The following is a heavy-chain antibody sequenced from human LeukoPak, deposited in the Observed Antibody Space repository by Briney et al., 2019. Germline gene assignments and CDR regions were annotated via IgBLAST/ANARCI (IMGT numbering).Heavy chain of an antibody. V-gene: IGHV4-59*08. CDR2: IYYSGST. CDR3: ASSGFDREVGY. Sequence: SETLSLTCTVSGGSISSYYWSWIRQPPGKGLEWIGYIYYSGSTNYNPSLKSRVTISVDTSKNQFSLKLSSVTAADTAVYYCASSGFDREVGYWGQGTLVTVSS. D-gene: IGHD3-22*01. J-gene: IGHJ4*02. CDR1: GGSISSYY.